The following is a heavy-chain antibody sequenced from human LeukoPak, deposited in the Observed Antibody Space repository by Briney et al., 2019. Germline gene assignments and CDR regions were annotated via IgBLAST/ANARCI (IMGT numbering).Heavy chain of an antibody. J-gene: IGHJ3*02. Sequence: GGSLRLSCAVSGISLSNYGMNWVRQAPGKGLEWVAALSDDGRDEYYAESVKGRFTISRDNSKNTVHLQMNSLRAEDTAVYYCAKGDDIAMTNGAFDIWGQGTMVTVSS. CDR3: AKGDDIAMTNGAFDI. D-gene: IGHD5-18*01. CDR2: LSDDGRDE. V-gene: IGHV3-30*18. CDR1: GISLSNYG.